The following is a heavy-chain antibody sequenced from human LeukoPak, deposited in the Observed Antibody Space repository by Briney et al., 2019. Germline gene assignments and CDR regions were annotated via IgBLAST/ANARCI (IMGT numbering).Heavy chain of an antibody. Sequence: SETLSLTCTVFGGSISTSSDYWGWIRQSPGKGLDWIGSIYSSGSTNFNPFLKSRVTISVDTSKNQFSLKLSSVTAADTAVYYCTRDIGYSYGYAFDMWGQGTMVTVSS. CDR1: GGSISTSSDY. D-gene: IGHD5-18*01. J-gene: IGHJ3*02. V-gene: IGHV4-39*07. CDR3: TRDIGYSYGYAFDM. CDR2: IYSSGST.